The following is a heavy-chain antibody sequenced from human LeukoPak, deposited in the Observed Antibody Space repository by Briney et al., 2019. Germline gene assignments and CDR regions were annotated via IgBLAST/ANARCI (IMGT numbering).Heavy chain of an antibody. V-gene: IGHV1-2*02. CDR2: IDPNSGGT. J-gene: IGHJ4*02. CDR1: GYTFTGYY. Sequence: ASVKVSCKASGYTFTGYYMHWVRQAPGQGLEWMGWIDPNSGGTKFAQKFQGRVTMTRDTSISTAYMELSRLRSDDTAVYYCARSLGSGSYYGDYWGQGTLVTVSS. CDR3: ARSLGSGSYYGDY. D-gene: IGHD3-10*01.